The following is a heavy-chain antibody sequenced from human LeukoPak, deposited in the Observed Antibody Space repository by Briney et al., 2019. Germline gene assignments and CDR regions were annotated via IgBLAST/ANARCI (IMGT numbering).Heavy chain of an antibody. CDR3: ASHKENFYDSSGNY. Sequence: GGSLRLSCAASGFTFTSSAMSWVRQAPGKGLECVSSISGSGGSTDYAGSVKGRFTISRDNSKNTLYLQMNGLRAEDTAVYYCASHKENFYDSSGNYWGQXXLVTVSS. D-gene: IGHD3-22*01. V-gene: IGHV3-23*01. J-gene: IGHJ4*02. CDR1: GFTFTSSA. CDR2: ISGSGGST.